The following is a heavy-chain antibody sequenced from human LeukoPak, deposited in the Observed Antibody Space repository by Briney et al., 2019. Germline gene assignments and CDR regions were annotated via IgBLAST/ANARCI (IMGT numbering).Heavy chain of an antibody. D-gene: IGHD3-3*01. CDR1: GGTFSSYA. CDR3: ARGLPPHPNYDFWSGLPHY. J-gene: IGHJ4*02. Sequence: SVKVSCKASGGTFSSYAISWVRQAPGQGLEWMGGIIPIFGTANYAQKFQGRVAITTDESTSTAYMELSSLRSEDTAVYYCARGLPPHPNYDFWSGLPHYWGQGTLVTVSS. CDR2: IIPIFGTA. V-gene: IGHV1-69*05.